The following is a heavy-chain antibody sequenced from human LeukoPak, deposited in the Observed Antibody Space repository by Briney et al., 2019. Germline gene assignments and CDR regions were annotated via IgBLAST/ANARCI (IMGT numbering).Heavy chain of an antibody. J-gene: IGHJ4*02. CDR3: ARVTLAAAAYYFDY. CDR2: IYTSGST. CDR1: GGSISSYY. Sequence: SETLSLTCTVSGGSISSYYWSWIRQPAGKGLEWIGRIYTSGSTNYNPSLKSRVTISVDKSKNQFSLKLSSVTAADTAVYYCARVTLAAAAYYFDYWGQGALVTVSS. V-gene: IGHV4-4*07. D-gene: IGHD2-15*01.